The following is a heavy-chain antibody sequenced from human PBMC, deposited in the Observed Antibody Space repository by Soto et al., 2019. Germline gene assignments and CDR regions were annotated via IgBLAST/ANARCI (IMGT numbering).Heavy chain of an antibody. D-gene: IGHD3-22*01. CDR3: ARIRGRDSSGYYPDY. CDR2: IYYSGST. Sequence: SETLSLTCTVSGGSISSSSYYWGWIRQPPGKGLEWIGSIYYSGSTYYNPSLKSRVTISVDTSKNQFSLKLSSVTAADTAVYYCARIRGRDSSGYYPDYWGQGTLVTV. V-gene: IGHV4-39*01. J-gene: IGHJ4*02. CDR1: GGSISSSSYY.